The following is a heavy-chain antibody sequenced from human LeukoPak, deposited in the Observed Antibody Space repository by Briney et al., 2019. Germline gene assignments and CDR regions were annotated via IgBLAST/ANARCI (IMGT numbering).Heavy chain of an antibody. CDR1: GFTLSSYE. Sequence: GGSLRLSCTASGFTLSSYEMSWIRQAPGKGLEWVSAISGSGGSTYYADSVKGRFTISRDNSKNTLYLQMNSLRAEDTAVYYCAKGYEGGATVGAFDIWGQGTMVTVSS. CDR3: AKGYEGGATVGAFDI. J-gene: IGHJ3*02. CDR2: ISGSGGST. V-gene: IGHV3-23*01. D-gene: IGHD1-26*01.